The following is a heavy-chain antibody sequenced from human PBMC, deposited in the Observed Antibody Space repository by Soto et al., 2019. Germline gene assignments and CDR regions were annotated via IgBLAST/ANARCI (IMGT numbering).Heavy chain of an antibody. V-gene: IGHV3-23*01. D-gene: IGHD6-19*01. CDR1: GFTFSSQA. CDR2: ISASGGST. J-gene: IGHJ4*02. Sequence: EVQLLDSVGGLVQPGGSLRLSCTASGFTFSSQAMSWVRQAPGKGLEWVSGISASGGSTYYADLVRGRFTISRDNSKNTLYLQMNSLRADDTAVYYCAKGPGPGQWLATGSYYFDYWGQGTLVTVSS. CDR3: AKGPGPGQWLATGSYYFDY.